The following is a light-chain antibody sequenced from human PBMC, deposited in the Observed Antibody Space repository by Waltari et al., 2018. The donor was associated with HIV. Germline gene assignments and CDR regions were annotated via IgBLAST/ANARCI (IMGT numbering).Light chain of an antibody. V-gene: IGKV3-15*01. CDR3: QQNNNCPPIT. J-gene: IGKJ5*01. CDR2: EAS. Sequence: EIFMPHPPATPAVTPADRATPSRSASASFRRNVAWSQQTPGQAPILIIYEASTRATGIPTRFSGSGAGTEVTITISSLQSEDVAVYYCQQNNNCPPITFGQGTRLEIK. CDR1: ASFRRN.